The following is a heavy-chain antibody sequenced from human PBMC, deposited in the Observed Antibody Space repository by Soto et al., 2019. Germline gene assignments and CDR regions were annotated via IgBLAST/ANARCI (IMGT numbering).Heavy chain of an antibody. V-gene: IGHV4-30-2*01. CDR3: ARDNRSGYYFDY. D-gene: IGHD3-22*01. J-gene: IGHJ4*02. CDR2: IYQSGTT. Sequence: PSDTLSLNCDDSGYSISCCGYCWNWLRQPPGKGLEWIGNIYQSGTTDYNPSLKSRVTISVDRSKNQFSLKLSSVTAADTAVYYCARDNRSGYYFDYWGQGTLVTVS. CDR1: GYSISCCGYC.